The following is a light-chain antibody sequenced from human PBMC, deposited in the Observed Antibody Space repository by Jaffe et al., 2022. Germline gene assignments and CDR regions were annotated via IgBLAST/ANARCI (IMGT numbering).Light chain of an antibody. CDR1: QSVLYSSNNQNY. V-gene: IGKV4-1*01. CDR2: WAS. J-gene: IGKJ3*01. CDR3: QQYYSGPFT. Sequence: DIVMTQSPDSLAVSLGERATINCKSSQSVLYSSNNQNYLAWYQQKPGQAPKVLIYWASTRESGVPDRFSGSGSGTDFTLTISSLQAEDVAVYYCQQYYSGPFTFGPGTKVDIK.